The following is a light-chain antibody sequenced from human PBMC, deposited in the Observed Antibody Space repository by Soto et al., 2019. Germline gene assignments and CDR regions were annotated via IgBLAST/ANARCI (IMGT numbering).Light chain of an antibody. Sequence: DIEVTQSPSSLSSSVGDTVTMTCRASQSIALSVNWYQQKPGKAPKLLIYVAFTLASGVPSRFSGSGSGTEFTLTIRSLQPEDFATYYCQQSFRRPITFGQGTRLEIK. CDR3: QQSFRRPIT. CDR2: VAF. V-gene: IGKV1-39*01. J-gene: IGKJ5*01. CDR1: QSIALS.